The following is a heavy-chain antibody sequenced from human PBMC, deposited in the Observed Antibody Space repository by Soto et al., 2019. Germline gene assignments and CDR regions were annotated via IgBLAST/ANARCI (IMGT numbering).Heavy chain of an antibody. CDR3: ARELRRYSSSSAYGMDV. J-gene: IGHJ6*02. D-gene: IGHD6-6*01. Sequence: QVQLVQSGAEVKKPGASVKVSCKASGYTFTSYGISWARQAPGQGLEWMGWISAYNGNTNYAQKLQGRVTMTTDTSTSTAYMELRSLRSDDTAVYYCARELRRYSSSSAYGMDVWGQGTTVTVSS. CDR2: ISAYNGNT. V-gene: IGHV1-18*04. CDR1: GYTFTSYG.